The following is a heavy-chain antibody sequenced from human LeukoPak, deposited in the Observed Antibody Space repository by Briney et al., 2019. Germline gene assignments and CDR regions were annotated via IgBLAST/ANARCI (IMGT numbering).Heavy chain of an antibody. V-gene: IGHV1-2*02. CDR1: GYTFTGYY. CDR3: ARAIVATIAVDY. Sequence: ASVKVSCKASGYTFTGYYMHWVRQAPGQGLEWMGWINPNSGDTNYAQKFQGRVTMTRDTSISTAYMELSRLRSDDTAVYYCARAIVATIAVDYWGQGTLVTVSS. J-gene: IGHJ4*02. D-gene: IGHD5-12*01. CDR2: INPNSGDT.